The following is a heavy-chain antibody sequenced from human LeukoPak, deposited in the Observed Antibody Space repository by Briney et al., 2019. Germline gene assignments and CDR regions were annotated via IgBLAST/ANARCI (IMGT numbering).Heavy chain of an antibody. CDR3: ARSATRFSNGWYGQVDFDS. CDR1: GFSFSTYG. Sequence: PGGSLRLSSAGSGFSFSTYGMNWVRQAPGKGLEWVSYIGSSSSATYYADSVKGRFTISRDNVNNSLYLDMDSLRVDDTAVYYCARSATRFSNGWYGQVDFDSWGQGSLVIVSS. CDR2: IGSSSSAT. V-gene: IGHV3-48*01. D-gene: IGHD6-19*01. J-gene: IGHJ4*02.